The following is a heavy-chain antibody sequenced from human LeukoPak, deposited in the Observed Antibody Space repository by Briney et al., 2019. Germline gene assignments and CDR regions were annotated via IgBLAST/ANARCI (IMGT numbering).Heavy chain of an antibody. V-gene: IGHV5-51*01. CDR2: IYPGDSDT. Sequence: GESLKIYCKGSGYSLTSYWIGWVRQMPGKGLEWMGIIYPGDSDTRYSPACQGQVTISADKSISTAYLQWSSLKASDTAMYYCARFAIQRAHYYMDVWGKGTTVTVSS. CDR3: ARFAIQRAHYYMDV. J-gene: IGHJ6*03. CDR1: GYSLTSYW.